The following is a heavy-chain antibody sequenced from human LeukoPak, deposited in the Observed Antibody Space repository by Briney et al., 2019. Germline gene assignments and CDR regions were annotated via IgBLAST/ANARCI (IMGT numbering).Heavy chain of an antibody. CDR1: GFTVSSNY. D-gene: IGHD6-13*01. Sequence: AGGSLRLSCAASGFTVSSNYMSWVRQAPGKGLEWVSVIYSGGSTYYADSVKGRFTISRDNSKNTLYLQMNSLGAEDMAVYYCARDRSSSWYGNWFDPWGQGTLVTVSS. CDR2: IYSGGST. J-gene: IGHJ5*02. V-gene: IGHV3-53*01. CDR3: ARDRSSSWYGNWFDP.